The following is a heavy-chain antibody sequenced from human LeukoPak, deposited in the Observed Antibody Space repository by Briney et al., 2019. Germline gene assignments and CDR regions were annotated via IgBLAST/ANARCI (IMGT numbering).Heavy chain of an antibody. D-gene: IGHD2-15*01. CDR1: GYTLTELS. J-gene: IGHJ5*02. CDR2: FDPEDGET. Sequence: ASVKVSCEVSGYTLTELSMHWVRQAPGKGLEWMGGFDPEDGETIYAQKFQGRVTMTEDTSTDTAYMELSSLRSEDTAVYYCCSLTYTFWFDPWGQGTLVTVSS. CDR3: CSLTYTFWFDP. V-gene: IGHV1-24*01.